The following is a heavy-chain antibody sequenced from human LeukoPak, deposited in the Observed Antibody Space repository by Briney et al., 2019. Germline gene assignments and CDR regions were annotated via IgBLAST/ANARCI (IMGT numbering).Heavy chain of an antibody. Sequence: GGSLRLSCAASGFTFSSFDMHWVRQAPGKGLEWVAVISYDGSNKYYADSVKGRFAISRDNSKNTVYLQMNSLRVEDTAVYYCARANTPFADYWGQGTLVTVSS. J-gene: IGHJ4*02. V-gene: IGHV3-30*09. CDR3: ARANTPFADY. CDR2: ISYDGSNK. D-gene: IGHD2-2*02. CDR1: GFTFSSFD.